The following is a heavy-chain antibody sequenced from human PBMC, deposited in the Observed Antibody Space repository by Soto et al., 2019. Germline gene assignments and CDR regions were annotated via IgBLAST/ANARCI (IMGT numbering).Heavy chain of an antibody. Sequence: QVQLVESGGGVVQPGRSLRLSWAASGFTFSSYAMHWVRQAPGKGLEWVAVISYDGSNKYYADSVKGRFTISRDNSKNTLYLQMNSLRAEDTAVYYCARGPLLDDILTGNPKDWGQGTLVPVSS. CDR3: ARGPLLDDILTGNPKD. J-gene: IGHJ4*02. CDR1: GFTFSSYA. CDR2: ISYDGSNK. D-gene: IGHD3-9*01. V-gene: IGHV3-30-3*01.